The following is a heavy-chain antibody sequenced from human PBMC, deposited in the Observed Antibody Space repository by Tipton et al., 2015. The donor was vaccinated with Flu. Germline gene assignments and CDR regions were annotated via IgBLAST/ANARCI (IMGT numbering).Heavy chain of an antibody. V-gene: IGHV1-2*06. Sequence: QLVQSGAEVKKPGASVRVSCKASGYTFTGYYMHWVRQAPGQGLEWMGRITPNSGGTNYAQKFQGRVTMTRDTSISTAYMELSRLTSDDTAVYFCARDGDSSSWSYAFDVWGQGTLVTVSS. CDR2: ITPNSGGT. J-gene: IGHJ3*01. CDR1: GYTFTGYY. D-gene: IGHD6-13*01. CDR3: ARDGDSSSWSYAFDV.